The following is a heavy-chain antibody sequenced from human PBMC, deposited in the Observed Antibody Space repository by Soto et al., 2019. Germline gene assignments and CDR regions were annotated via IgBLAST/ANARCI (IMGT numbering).Heavy chain of an antibody. Sequence: VQLVESGGGLVQPGGSLRLSCSAAGMTLSNHWMSWVRQAPGKGLEGVANIKQDGREKYIVDSVKGRFIISRDNAKNSLYVQMNSMRAEDTAVYYCVGGGGVYDPRFYYYGMDVWGQGTAVTVSS. CDR2: IKQDGREK. D-gene: IGHD5-12*01. J-gene: IGHJ6*02. CDR1: GMTLSNHW. CDR3: VGGGGVYDPRFYYYGMDV. V-gene: IGHV3-7*03.